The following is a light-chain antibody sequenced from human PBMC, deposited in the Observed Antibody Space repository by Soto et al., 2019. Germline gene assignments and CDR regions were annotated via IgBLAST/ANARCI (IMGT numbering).Light chain of an antibody. V-gene: IGKV3-20*01. Sequence: EIVLTQSPGTLSLSPGERATLSCRASQSVSSNYLAWYQQKPGQAPRLLIYGASTRASGIPDRFSGSGSGTDFTLTISRLEPEDSAVYYCQQYGSSPTWTFGQGTKVGIK. CDR1: QSVSSNY. J-gene: IGKJ1*01. CDR2: GAS. CDR3: QQYGSSPTWT.